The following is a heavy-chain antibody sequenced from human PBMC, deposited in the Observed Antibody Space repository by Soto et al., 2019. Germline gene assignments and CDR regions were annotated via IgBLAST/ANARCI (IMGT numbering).Heavy chain of an antibody. Sequence: GGSLRLSCVVSGFTFSTNAMSWVRQAPRKGLEWVSGISRSGGSTYYADSVKGRFTISRDNSKNTLYLQINSLRAEDTALYYCAKGRSYYYYYGVDVWGQGTTVTVS. V-gene: IGHV3-23*01. CDR1: GFTFSTNA. CDR3: AKGRSYYYYYGVDV. J-gene: IGHJ6*02. CDR2: ISRSGGST.